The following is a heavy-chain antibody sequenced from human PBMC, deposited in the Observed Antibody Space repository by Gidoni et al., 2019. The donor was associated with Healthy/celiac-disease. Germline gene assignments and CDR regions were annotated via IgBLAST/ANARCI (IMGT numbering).Heavy chain of an antibody. V-gene: IGHV3-23*01. D-gene: IGHD2-21*02. CDR2: ISGSGGST. Sequence: EVQLLESGGGLVQPGASLRLSCAASGFTFSSYAMSWVRQAPGKGLEWVSSISGSGGSTYYADSVKGRFTISRDNSKNTLYLQMNSLRAEDTAVYYCAKDPYCGGDCYLPEYFQHWGQGTLVTVSS. CDR1: GFTFSSYA. J-gene: IGHJ1*01. CDR3: AKDPYCGGDCYLPEYFQH.